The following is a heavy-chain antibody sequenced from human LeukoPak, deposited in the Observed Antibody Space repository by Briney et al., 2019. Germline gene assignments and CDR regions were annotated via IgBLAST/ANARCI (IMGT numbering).Heavy chain of an antibody. V-gene: IGHV1-2*04. Sequence: ASVKVSCKASGYTFTGYYMHWVRQAPGQGLEWMGWINPNSGGTNYAQKFQGWVTMTRDTSISTAYMELSSLRSEDTAVYYCARVTLEWSPSTYYYYYMDVWGKGTTVTVSS. CDR1: GYTFTGYY. CDR3: ARVTLEWSPSTYYYYYMDV. J-gene: IGHJ6*03. D-gene: IGHD3-3*01. CDR2: INPNSGGT.